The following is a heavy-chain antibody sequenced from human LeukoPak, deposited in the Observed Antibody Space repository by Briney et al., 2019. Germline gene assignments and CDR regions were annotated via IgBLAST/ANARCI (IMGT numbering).Heavy chain of an antibody. Sequence: PGGSLRLSWAASGFTFSDYYMSWIRQAPGKGLEWVSYISSSGSTIYYADSVKGRFTISRDNAKNSLYLQMNSLRAEDTAVYYCARVTNWNYVFWFDPWGQGTLVTVSS. V-gene: IGHV3-11*01. J-gene: IGHJ5*02. CDR3: ARVTNWNYVFWFDP. D-gene: IGHD1-7*01. CDR1: GFTFSDYY. CDR2: ISSSGSTI.